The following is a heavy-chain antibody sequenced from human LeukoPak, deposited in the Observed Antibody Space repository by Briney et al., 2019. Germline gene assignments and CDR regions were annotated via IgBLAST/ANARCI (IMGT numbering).Heavy chain of an antibody. CDR2: ILYSGST. CDR1: GDSISSSSYY. V-gene: IGHV4-39*01. J-gene: IGHJ4*02. CDR3: ARRIDARGFY. Sequence: PSETLSLTCSVSGDSISSSSYYWGWIRQPPGKGLEWIGHILYSGSTSYNPSLKSRVTISVDTSKNQFSLKMSSVTAADTAVYYCARRIDARGFYWGQGTLVTVSS. D-gene: IGHD5-12*01.